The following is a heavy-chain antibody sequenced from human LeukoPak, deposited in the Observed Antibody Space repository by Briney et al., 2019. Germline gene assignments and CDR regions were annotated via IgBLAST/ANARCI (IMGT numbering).Heavy chain of an antibody. CDR2: IRYDGNNK. CDR1: GFTFSSYG. Sequence: GGSLRLSCATSGFTFSSYGMHWVRQAPGKGLEWVTFIRYDGNNKYYADSVKGRFTISRDNAKNSMFLQMNSLRADDTATYYCVRQLIRFWFDPWGQGTRVTVSS. V-gene: IGHV3-30*02. J-gene: IGHJ5*02. D-gene: IGHD2-21*01. CDR3: VRQLIRFWFDP.